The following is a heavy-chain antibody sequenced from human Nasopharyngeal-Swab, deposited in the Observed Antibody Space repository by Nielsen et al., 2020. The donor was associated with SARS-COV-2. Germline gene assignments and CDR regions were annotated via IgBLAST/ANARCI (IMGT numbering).Heavy chain of an antibody. CDR3: AREGHYCSSTSCAYFDY. CDR2: INTNTGNP. V-gene: IGHV7-4-1*02. J-gene: IGHJ4*02. Sequence: WVRQAPGQRLEWMGWINTNTGNPTYAQGFTGRFVFTLDTSVSTSYLQISSLKAEGTAVYYCAREGHYCSSTSCAYFDYWGQGTLVTVSS. D-gene: IGHD2-2*01.